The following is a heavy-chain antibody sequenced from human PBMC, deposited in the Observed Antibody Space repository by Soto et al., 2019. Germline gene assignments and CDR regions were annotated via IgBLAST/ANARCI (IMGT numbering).Heavy chain of an antibody. Sequence: SQTLSLTCAISGDSVSSNSAAWNCISQSPSRGLEWLGRTYYRSKWYNDYAVSVKSRITINPDTSKNQFSLQLNSVTPEDTAVYYCVRTPASGTLDPWGQGILVTVSS. CDR1: GDSVSSNSAA. V-gene: IGHV6-1*01. J-gene: IGHJ5*02. D-gene: IGHD6-13*01. CDR3: VRTPASGTLDP. CDR2: TYYRSKWYN.